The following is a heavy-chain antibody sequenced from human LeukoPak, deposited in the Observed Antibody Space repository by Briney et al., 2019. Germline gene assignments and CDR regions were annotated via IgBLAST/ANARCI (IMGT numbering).Heavy chain of an antibody. CDR1: GFTFSSYG. CDR2: IRYDGSNK. Sequence: GGSLRLSCAASGFTFSSYGMHWVRQAPGKGLEGVAVIRYDGSNKYYADSVKGRFTISRDNSKNTLYLQMNSLRAEDTAVYYCARTSFSFGELLPVDYWGQGTLVTVSS. V-gene: IGHV3-33*01. D-gene: IGHD3-10*01. CDR3: ARTSFSFGELLPVDY. J-gene: IGHJ4*02.